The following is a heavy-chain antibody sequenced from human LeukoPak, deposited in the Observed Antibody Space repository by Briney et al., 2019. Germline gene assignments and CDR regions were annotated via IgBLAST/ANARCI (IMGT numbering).Heavy chain of an antibody. Sequence: PPETLSLTCAVYGGSFSGYYWSWIRQPPGKGLEWIGEINHSGSTDYNPSLKSRVTISVDTSKNQFSLKLSSVTAADTAVYYCARCTRYYDILTGYSSRSFDYWGQGTLVTVSS. D-gene: IGHD3-9*01. J-gene: IGHJ4*02. V-gene: IGHV4-34*01. CDR2: INHSGST. CDR1: GGSFSGYY. CDR3: ARCTRYYDILTGYSSRSFDY.